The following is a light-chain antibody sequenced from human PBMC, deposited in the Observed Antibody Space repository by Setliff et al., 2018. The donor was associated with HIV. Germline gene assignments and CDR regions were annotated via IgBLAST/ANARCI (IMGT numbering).Light chain of an antibody. J-gene: IGLJ3*02. CDR1: SSDVGDYNY. CDR3: CSYTSSRTVV. Sequence: LTQPASVSGSPGQSITISCTGTSSDVGDYNYVSWYQQHPGKAPKLMIYAVTHRPSGVSNRFSGSKSGNTASLTISRLQAEDEADYYCCSYTSSRTVVFGGGTK. V-gene: IGLV2-14*03. CDR2: AVT.